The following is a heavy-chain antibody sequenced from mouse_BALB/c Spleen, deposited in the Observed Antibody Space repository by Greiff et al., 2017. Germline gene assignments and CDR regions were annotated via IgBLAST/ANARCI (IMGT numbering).Heavy chain of an antibody. D-gene: IGHD2-4*01. CDR3: ARTLTMNYYAMDY. V-gene: IGHV3-2*02. Sequence: EVQLQESGPGLVKPSQSLSLTCTVTGYSITSDYAWNWIRQFPGNKLEWMGYISYSGTTSDNPSLKSRISITRDTSKNQFFLQLNSVTTEDTATYYCARTLTMNYYAMDYWGQGTSVTVSS. CDR1: GYSITSDYA. CDR2: ISYSGTT. J-gene: IGHJ4*01.